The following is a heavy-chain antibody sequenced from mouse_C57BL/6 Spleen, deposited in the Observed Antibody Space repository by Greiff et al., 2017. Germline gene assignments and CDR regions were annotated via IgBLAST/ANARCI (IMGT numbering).Heavy chain of an antibody. CDR1: GYTFTSYW. CDR3: AREDYAFDY. J-gene: IGHJ2*01. CDR2: IDPNGGGT. Sequence: QVQLQQSGAELVKPGASVKLSCKASGYTFTSYWMHWVKQRPGRGLEWIGRIDPNGGGTKYNEKFKSKATLTGDKPSSTAYMQIRRLTSKDSAVYCCAREDYAFDYWGQGTAVTVSS. D-gene: IGHD2-4*01. V-gene: IGHV1-72*01.